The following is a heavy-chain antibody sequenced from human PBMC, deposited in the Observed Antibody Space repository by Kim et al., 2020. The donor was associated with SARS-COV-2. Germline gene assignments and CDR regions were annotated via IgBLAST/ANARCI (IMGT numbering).Heavy chain of an antibody. CDR2: INHSGST. CDR3: ARKPQWFDY. D-gene: IGHD6-19*01. Sequence: SETLSLTCAVYGGSFSGYYWSWIRQPPGKGLEWIGEINHSGSTNYNPSLKSRVTISVDTSKNQFSLKLSSVTAADTAVYYCARKPQWFDYWGQGTLVTVSS. J-gene: IGHJ4*02. V-gene: IGHV4-34*01. CDR1: GGSFSGYY.